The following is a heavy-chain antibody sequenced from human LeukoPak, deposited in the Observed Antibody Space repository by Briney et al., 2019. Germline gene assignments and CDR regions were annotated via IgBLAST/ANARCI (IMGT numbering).Heavy chain of an antibody. Sequence: RWASVKVSCKASGGTFSSYAISWVRQAPGQGLEWMGGIIPIFGTANYAQKFQGRVTITTDESTSTAYMELSSLRSEDTAVYYCARCPNYGWLPSSVWGQGTLVTVSS. J-gene: IGHJ4*02. V-gene: IGHV1-69*05. CDR1: GGTFSSYA. CDR3: ARCPNYGWLPSSV. CDR2: IIPIFGTA. D-gene: IGHD5-24*01.